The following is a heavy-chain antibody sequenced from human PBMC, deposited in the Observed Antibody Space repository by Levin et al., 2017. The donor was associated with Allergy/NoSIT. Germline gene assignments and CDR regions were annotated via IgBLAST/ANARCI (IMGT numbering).Heavy chain of an antibody. CDR3: TRAEAYCSGGSCDYYYGMDV. CDR2: MNPNSGNT. D-gene: IGHD2-15*01. J-gene: IGHJ6*02. CDR1: GYTFTSYD. V-gene: IGHV1-8*01. Sequence: GASVKVSCKASGYTFTSYDINWVRQATGQGLEWMGWMNPNSGNTGYAQKFQGRVTMTRNTSISTAYMELSSLRSEDTAVYYCTRAEAYCSGGSCDYYYGMDVWGQGTTVTVSS.